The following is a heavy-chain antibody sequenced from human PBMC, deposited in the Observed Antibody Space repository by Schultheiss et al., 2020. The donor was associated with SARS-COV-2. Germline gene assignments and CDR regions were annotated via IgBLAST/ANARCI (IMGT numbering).Heavy chain of an antibody. V-gene: IGHV1-2*02. CDR1: GYTFTSYG. CDR3: ARDGWRRGGWFDP. J-gene: IGHJ5*02. CDR2: INPNSGGT. D-gene: IGHD6-19*01. Sequence: ASVKVSCKASGYTFTSYGISWVRQAPGQGLEWMGWINPNSGGTNYAQKFQGRVTMTRDTSISTAYMELCRLRSDDTAVYYCARDGWRRGGWFDPWGQGTLVTVAS.